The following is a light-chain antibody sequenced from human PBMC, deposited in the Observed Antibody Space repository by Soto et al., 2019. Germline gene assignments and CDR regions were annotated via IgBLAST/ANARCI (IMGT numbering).Light chain of an antibody. CDR1: QSLVHSNGNTF. CDR2: KVS. J-gene: IGKJ1*01. CDR3: MQGTYAPKT. Sequence: EVVMPQSPLSLPFTLGQPASSSCRSSQSLVHSNGNTFLTWFQQRPVQSPRRLIYKVSIRDSGVSDRFSGSGSGTDFTMKISRVEAEDVGVYYCMQGTYAPKTLGHGTMVEI. V-gene: IGKV2-30*02.